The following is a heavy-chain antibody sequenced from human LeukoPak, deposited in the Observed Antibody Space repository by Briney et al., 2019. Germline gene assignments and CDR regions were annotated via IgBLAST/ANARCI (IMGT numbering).Heavy chain of an antibody. D-gene: IGHD2-2*01. CDR1: GGSISSYY. V-gene: IGHV4-59*01. CDR2: IYYSGST. CDR3: ARDLGYCSSTSCPKPFYYYYYMDV. J-gene: IGHJ6*03. Sequence: SETLSLTCTVSGGSISSYYWSWIRQPPGKGLEWIGYIYYSGSTNYNPSLKSRVTISVDTSKNQFSLKLSSVTAADTAVYYCARDLGYCSSTSCPKPFYYYYYMDVWGKGTTVTVSS.